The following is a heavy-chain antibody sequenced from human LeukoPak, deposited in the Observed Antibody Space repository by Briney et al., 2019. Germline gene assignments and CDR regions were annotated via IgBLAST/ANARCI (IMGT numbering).Heavy chain of an antibody. CDR1: GGSISSSSYY. CDR3: ARGRINDYGGQFPFDY. Sequence: PSETLSLTCTVSGGSISSSSYYWGWIRQPPGKGLEWIGSIYYSGSTYYNPSLKSRVTISVDTSKNQFSLKLSSVTAADTAVYYCARGRINDYGGQFPFDYWGQGTLVTVSS. J-gene: IGHJ4*02. CDR2: IYYSGST. D-gene: IGHD4-23*01. V-gene: IGHV4-39*01.